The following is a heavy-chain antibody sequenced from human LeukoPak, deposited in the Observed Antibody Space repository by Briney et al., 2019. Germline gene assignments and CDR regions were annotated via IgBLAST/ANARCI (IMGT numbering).Heavy chain of an antibody. J-gene: IGHJ4*02. CDR2: ITGSAGST. D-gene: IGHD5-24*01. V-gene: IGHV3-23*01. CDR3: TKGAGYNAVRCVDY. Sequence: GGSLRLSCAASEFTFSNFAMNWVRQAPGKGLEWVSVITGSAGSTYYADSVKGRFTISRDNSKNTLYLQMDSLRAEDTAVYFCTKGAGYNAVRCVDYWGQGTLVTVSS. CDR1: EFTFSNFA.